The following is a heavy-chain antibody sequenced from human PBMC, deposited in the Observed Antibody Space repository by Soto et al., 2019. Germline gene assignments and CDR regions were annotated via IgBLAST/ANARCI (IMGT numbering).Heavy chain of an antibody. V-gene: IGHV3-23*01. CDR1: GFTFSSYA. CDR3: AKDSMVREPAYYYYGMDV. Sequence: EVQLLESGGGLVQPGGSLRLSCAASGFTFSSYAMSWVRQAPGKGLEWVSAISGSGGSTYYADSVKGRFTISRDNSKNTLYLQMNSLRAEDTAVYYCAKDSMVREPAYYYYGMDVWGQGTTVTVSS. J-gene: IGHJ6*02. CDR2: ISGSGGST. D-gene: IGHD3-10*01.